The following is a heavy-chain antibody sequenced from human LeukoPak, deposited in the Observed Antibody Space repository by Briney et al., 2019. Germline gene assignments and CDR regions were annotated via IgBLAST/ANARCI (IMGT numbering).Heavy chain of an antibody. Sequence: ASVKVSCKASGYTFTGYYMHWVRPAPGQGLEWMGRINPNSGGTNYAQKVQGRVPMTRNTSSSTAYMMLSRRRCANTACYDCARVAVAESYDYWGQGTLVTVSS. J-gene: IGHJ4*02. CDR3: ARVAVAESYDY. V-gene: IGHV1-2*06. CDR2: INPNSGGT. D-gene: IGHD6-19*01. CDR1: GYTFTGYY.